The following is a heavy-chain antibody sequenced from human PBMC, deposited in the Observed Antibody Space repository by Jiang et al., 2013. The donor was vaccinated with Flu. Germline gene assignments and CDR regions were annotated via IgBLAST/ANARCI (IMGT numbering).Heavy chain of an antibody. CDR3: ARVHFGTMIVEFDY. J-gene: IGHJ4*02. D-gene: IGHD3-22*01. V-gene: IGHV3-30*01. CDR2: ISYDGSNK. Sequence: VQLLESGGGVVQPGRSLRLSCAASGFTFSSYAMHWVRQAPGKGLEWVAVISYDGSNKYYADSVKGRFTISRDNSKNTLYLQMNSLRAEDTAVYYCARVHFGTMIVEFDYWGQGTLVTVSS. CDR1: GFTFSSYA.